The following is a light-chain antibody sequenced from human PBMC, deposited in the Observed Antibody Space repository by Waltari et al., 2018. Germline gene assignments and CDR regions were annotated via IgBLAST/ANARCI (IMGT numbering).Light chain of an antibody. V-gene: IGLV2-14*03. Sequence: QSALTQPASVSGSPGQSIAISCTGTSSDVGGSNYVSWYQQYPGRAPKLLLSDVSKRPSGVSNRFSGSKSGNTASLTISGLQAADEADYYCSSYTSGSTVIFGGGTKLTVL. J-gene: IGLJ2*01. CDR1: SSDVGGSNY. CDR2: DVS. CDR3: SSYTSGSTVI.